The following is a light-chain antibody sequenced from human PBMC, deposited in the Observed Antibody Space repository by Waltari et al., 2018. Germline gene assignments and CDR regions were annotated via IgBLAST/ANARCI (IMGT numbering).Light chain of an antibody. Sequence: QSVLTQPPSVSEAPRQRVTISCSGSRSNTVNNAVNWYQQVPGKAPKLLIYYDDLLPSGVSDRFSASKSGTSASLAISGLQSEDEADYYCATWDDILNAYFFGPGTKVTVL. V-gene: IGLV1-36*01. CDR1: RSNTVNNA. CDR3: ATWDDILNAYF. CDR2: YDD. J-gene: IGLJ1*01.